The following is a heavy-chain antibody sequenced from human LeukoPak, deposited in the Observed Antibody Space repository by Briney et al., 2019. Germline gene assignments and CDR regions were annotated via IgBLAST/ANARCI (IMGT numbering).Heavy chain of an antibody. CDR1: GGSISSGGYY. CDR2: IYHSGST. Sequence: SETLSLTCTVSGGSISSGGYYWSWIRQPPGKGLEWIGYIYHSGSTYYNPSLKSRVTISVDRSKNQFSLKLSSVTAADTAVYYCARDRYGGTADYWGQGTLVTVSS. V-gene: IGHV4-30-2*01. CDR3: ARDRYGGTADY. D-gene: IGHD4-23*01. J-gene: IGHJ4*02.